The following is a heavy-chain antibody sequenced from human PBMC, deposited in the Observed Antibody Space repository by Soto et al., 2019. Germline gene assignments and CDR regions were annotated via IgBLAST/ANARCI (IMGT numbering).Heavy chain of an antibody. Sequence: QVQLVESGGGVVQPGRSLRLSCAASGFTFSSYAMHWVRQAPGKGLEWVAVISYDGSNKYYADSVKGRFTISRDNSKNTLYLQMNSLRAEDTAVYYCARGYYYDSSGYYHFDYWGQGTLVTVSS. CDR1: GFTFSSYA. CDR3: ARGYYYDSSGYYHFDY. V-gene: IGHV3-30-3*01. CDR2: ISYDGSNK. J-gene: IGHJ4*02. D-gene: IGHD3-22*01.